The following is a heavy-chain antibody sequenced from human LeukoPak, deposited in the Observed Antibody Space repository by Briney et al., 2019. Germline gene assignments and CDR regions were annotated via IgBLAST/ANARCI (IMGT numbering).Heavy chain of an antibody. J-gene: IGHJ6*03. CDR1: GFTFSSYW. V-gene: IGHV3-7*01. CDR3: ARDSYYYGSGSIYYMDV. CDR2: IKQDGSEK. Sequence: GGSLRLSCAASGFTFSSYWMSWVRQAPGKGLEWVANIKQDGSEKYYVDSVKGRFTISRDNAKNSLYLQMNSLRAEDTAVYYCARDSYYYGSGSIYYMDVWGKGTTVTVSS. D-gene: IGHD3-10*01.